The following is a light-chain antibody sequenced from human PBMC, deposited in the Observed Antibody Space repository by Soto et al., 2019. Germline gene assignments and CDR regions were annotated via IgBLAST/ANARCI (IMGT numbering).Light chain of an antibody. CDR1: QSVTSN. CDR3: QHSISWPCT. Sequence: EMVITQSPATLSVSPGDSVTLSCRASQSVTSNLAWYPQKPGRAPRLLIYRASTRATGIPARFSGSGAGTVFTLTISNVQPEDFAFYYCQHSISWPCTFGQGTKLEIK. J-gene: IGKJ2*02. V-gene: IGKV3-15*01. CDR2: RAS.